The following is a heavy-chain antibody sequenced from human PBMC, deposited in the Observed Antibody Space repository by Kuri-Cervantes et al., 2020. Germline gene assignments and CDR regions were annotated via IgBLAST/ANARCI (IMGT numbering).Heavy chain of an antibody. CDR1: GYTFTSYY. J-gene: IGHJ6*02. CDR3: ASSLVYYYGMDV. V-gene: IGHV1-46*01. CDR2: INPSGGST. Sequence: ASVKVSCKASGYTFTSYYMHWVRQAPGQGLEWMGIINPSGGSTSYAQKFQGRVTMTRDASTSTVYMELSSLRSEDTAVYYCASSLVYYYGMDVWGQGTTVTVSS. D-gene: IGHD6-6*01.